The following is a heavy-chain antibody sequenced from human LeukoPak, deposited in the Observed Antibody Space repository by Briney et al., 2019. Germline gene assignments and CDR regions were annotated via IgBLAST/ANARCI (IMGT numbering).Heavy chain of an antibody. CDR1: GLIFGSYG. CDR3: AKDWAVLGTMVPN. CDR2: IRFDGTNK. Sequence: VGSRRLSCAAPGLIFGSYGMHWVRQAPGKGLEWVAFIRFDGTNKYYAESVKGRFTISRDNSKNTLYLQMNSLRPEDTAVYYCAKDWAVLGTMVPNWGQGTVVTVSS. V-gene: IGHV3-30*02. D-gene: IGHD5-12*01. J-gene: IGHJ4*02.